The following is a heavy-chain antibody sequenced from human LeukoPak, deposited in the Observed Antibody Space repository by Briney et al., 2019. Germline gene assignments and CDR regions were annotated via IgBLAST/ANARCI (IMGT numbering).Heavy chain of an antibody. CDR2: ISSSSSTI. V-gene: IGHV3-48*01. CDR3: ARDRCSSTSCYWGEDFDY. D-gene: IGHD2-2*01. Sequence: GGSLRLSCAASGFTFSSYSMNWVRQAPGKGLEWVSCISSSSSTIYYADSVKGRFTISRDNAKNSLYLQMNSLRAEDTAVYYCARDRCSSTSCYWGEDFDYWGQGTLVTVSS. J-gene: IGHJ4*02. CDR1: GFTFSSYS.